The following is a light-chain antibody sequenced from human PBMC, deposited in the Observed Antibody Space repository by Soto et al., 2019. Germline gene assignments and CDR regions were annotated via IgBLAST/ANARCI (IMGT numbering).Light chain of an antibody. V-gene: IGKV1-6*01. Sequence: AIQMTQYPSSLSVFVGDRVTITCRASQGIRNDLGWYQQKPGEAPKLLIYAASNLQSGVPSRFSGSGSGTDFTLTISSLQPEDFATDYCLQDYNYPWTFGQGTKVEMK. J-gene: IGKJ1*01. CDR3: LQDYNYPWT. CDR2: AAS. CDR1: QGIRND.